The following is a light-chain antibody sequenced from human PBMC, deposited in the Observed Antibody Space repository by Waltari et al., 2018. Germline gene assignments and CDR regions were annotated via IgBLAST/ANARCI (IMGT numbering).Light chain of an antibody. V-gene: IGKV3-20*01. CDR3: QHYVRLPAT. J-gene: IGKJ1*01. CDR1: QSVSRS. Sequence: KASQSVSRSLAWYQQKPGQAPKRLIYGASTRATGIPDRFTGSGSGTDFSLTSSSLEPEDFAIYFCQHYVRLPATFGQGTKVEIK. CDR2: GAS.